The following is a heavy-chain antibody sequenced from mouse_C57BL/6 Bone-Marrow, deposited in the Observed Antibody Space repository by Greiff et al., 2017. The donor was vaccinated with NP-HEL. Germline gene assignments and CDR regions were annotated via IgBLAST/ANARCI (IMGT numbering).Heavy chain of an antibody. J-gene: IGHJ2*01. V-gene: IGHV7-3*01. CDR1: GFTFTDYY. CDR3: ARWLGLFDY. Sequence: EVQLQESGGGLVQPGGSLSLSCAASGFTFTDYYMSWVRQPPGKALEWLGFIRNKANGYTTEYSASVKGRFTISRDNSQSILYLQMNALRAEDSATYYCARWLGLFDYWGQGTTLTVSS. CDR2: IRNKANGYTT. D-gene: IGHD3-3*01.